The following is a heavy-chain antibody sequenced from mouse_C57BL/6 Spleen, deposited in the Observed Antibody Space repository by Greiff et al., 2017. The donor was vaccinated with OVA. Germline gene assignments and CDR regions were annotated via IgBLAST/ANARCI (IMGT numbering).Heavy chain of an antibody. V-gene: IGHV5-9*01. J-gene: IGHJ1*03. D-gene: IGHD2-3*01. Sequence: EVKLMESGGGLVKPGGSLKLSCAASGFTFSSYTMSWVRQTPEKRLAWVATISGGGGNTYYPDSVKGRFTISRDNAKNTLYLQMSSLRSEDTALYYCASPDGYYGYWYFDVWGTGTTVTVSS. CDR2: ISGGGGNT. CDR3: ASPDGYYGYWYFDV. CDR1: GFTFSSYT.